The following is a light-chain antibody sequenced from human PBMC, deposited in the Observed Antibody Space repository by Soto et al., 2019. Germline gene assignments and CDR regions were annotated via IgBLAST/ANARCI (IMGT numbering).Light chain of an antibody. Sequence: DIQLTQSPSSLSASVGDRVTITCRASQSISRYLNWYQKKPGTAPKLLIYAASTLQSGVPSRFSGNESGTGFTLTISSLQPEDTATYYCQQSYNLKFTFGPGTKVDIK. V-gene: IGKV1-39*01. CDR1: QSISRY. CDR3: QQSYNLKFT. J-gene: IGKJ3*01. CDR2: AAS.